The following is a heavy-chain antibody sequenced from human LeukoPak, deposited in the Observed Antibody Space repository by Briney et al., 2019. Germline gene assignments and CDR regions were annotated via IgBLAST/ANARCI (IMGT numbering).Heavy chain of an antibody. Sequence: GGSLRLSCAASGFTFYDYGMSWVRQAPGKGLEWVSGINWNGGSTGHADSVKGRFTISRDNAKNSLYLQMNSLRAEDTALYYCARAYGDPYYFDYWGQGTLVTVSS. J-gene: IGHJ4*02. CDR3: ARAYGDPYYFDY. V-gene: IGHV3-20*04. CDR1: GFTFYDYG. CDR2: INWNGGST. D-gene: IGHD4-17*01.